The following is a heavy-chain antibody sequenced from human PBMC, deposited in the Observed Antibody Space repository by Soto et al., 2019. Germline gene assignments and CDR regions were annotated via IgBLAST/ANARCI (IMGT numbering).Heavy chain of an antibody. J-gene: IGHJ4*02. V-gene: IGHV4-38-2*01. Sequence: SETLSLTCAVSGYSISGGYHWGWIRQPPGKGLEWIGIINHSENTYYNPSLKSRATMSVDTSKNQFSLNLSSVTAADTAIYYCAGRYSTTHRSFDYWGQGALVTVSS. CDR1: GYSISGGYH. CDR2: INHSENT. D-gene: IGHD5-12*01. CDR3: AGRYSTTHRSFDY.